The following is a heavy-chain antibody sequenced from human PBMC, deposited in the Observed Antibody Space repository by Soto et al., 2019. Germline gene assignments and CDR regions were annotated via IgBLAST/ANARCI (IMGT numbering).Heavy chain of an antibody. CDR2: IYHSGST. D-gene: IGHD6-13*01. CDR3: ASSHAGAHITAAVH. J-gene: IGHJ4*02. CDR1: GGSISSGGYS. Sequence: SETLCLTCAVSGGSISSGGYSWSWIRQPPGKGLEWIGYIYHSGSTYYNPSLKSRVTISVDRSKNQFSLKLSSVTAADTAVYYCASSHAGAHITAAVHWGQGTLVTVS. V-gene: IGHV4-30-2*01.